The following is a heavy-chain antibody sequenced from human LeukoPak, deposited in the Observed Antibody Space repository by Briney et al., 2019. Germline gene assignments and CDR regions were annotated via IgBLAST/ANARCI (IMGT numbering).Heavy chain of an antibody. J-gene: IGHJ4*02. CDR1: GFAFSTYW. Sequence: GGSLRLSCAASGFAFSTYWMSWVRQAPGKGLEWVANIKQDGSEKYYVDSVKGRFTISRDNAKNSLYLQMNSLRAEDTAMYYCARDSAGNDYWGQGTLVTVSS. CDR3: ARDSAGNDY. V-gene: IGHV3-7*01. CDR2: IKQDGSEK. D-gene: IGHD6-13*01.